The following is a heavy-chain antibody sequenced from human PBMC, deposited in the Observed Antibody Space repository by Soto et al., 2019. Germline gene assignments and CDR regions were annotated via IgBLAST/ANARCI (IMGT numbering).Heavy chain of an antibody. CDR3: AHRILRTVFGLVTTTAIYFDF. V-gene: IGHV2-5*02. D-gene: IGHD3-3*01. CDR1: GFSLTTSGVG. CDR2: IYWDDDK. Sequence: QITLNESGPTVVKPAEPLTLTCTFSGFSLTTSGVGVGWIRKSPGKAPEWLALIYWDDDKRYSASLKSRLTITKDTSKNQVVLTMASVDPADTATYYCAHRILRTVFGLVTTTAIYFDFWGQGTPVVVSS. J-gene: IGHJ4*02.